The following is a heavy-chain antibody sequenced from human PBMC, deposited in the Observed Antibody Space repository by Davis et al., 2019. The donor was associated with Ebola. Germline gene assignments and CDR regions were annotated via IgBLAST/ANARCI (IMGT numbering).Heavy chain of an antibody. CDR3: ARGANSGYDRTDY. J-gene: IGHJ4*02. CDR2: ISAGNDDT. V-gene: IGHV1-3*01. Sequence: ASVKVSCKASGYTFTRNVLHWVRQPPGQRLEWMGWISAGNDDTKYSPKFQGRVTITRDTSASTAYMELSSLTSEDTAVYYCARGANSGYDRTDYWGQGTLVTVSS. CDR1: GYTFTRNV. D-gene: IGHD5-12*01.